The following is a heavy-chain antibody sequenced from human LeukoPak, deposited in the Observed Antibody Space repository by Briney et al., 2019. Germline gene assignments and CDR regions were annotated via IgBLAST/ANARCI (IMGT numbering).Heavy chain of an antibody. CDR3: ARERPHDAFDI. CDR2: IYPGDSDT. V-gene: IGHV5-51*01. CDR1: GYSFTSYW. J-gene: IGHJ3*02. Sequence: GESLKISCKGSGYSFTSYWIGWVRQVPGKGLEWMGTIYPGDSDTKYSPSFQGQVTFSADKSISTAYLQWSSLKASDSAMYYCARERPHDAFDIWGQGTMVTVSS.